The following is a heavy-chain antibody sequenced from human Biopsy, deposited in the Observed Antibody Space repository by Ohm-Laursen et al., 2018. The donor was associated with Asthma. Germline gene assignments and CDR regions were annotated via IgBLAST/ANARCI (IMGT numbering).Heavy chain of an antibody. J-gene: IGHJ6*02. CDR2: ISHSGST. D-gene: IGHD6-6*01. CDR1: YGSITSGGYY. CDR3: ARAQAAQYYYGMDV. Sequence: PSQTLSLTCTVSYGSITSGGYYWTWIRQPPGKGLEWIGYISHSGSTYFNPSLKSRVTISLDRTKSQFSLKLSSVTAADTALYYCARAQAAQYYYGMDVWGQGTTVIVSS. V-gene: IGHV4-30-2*01.